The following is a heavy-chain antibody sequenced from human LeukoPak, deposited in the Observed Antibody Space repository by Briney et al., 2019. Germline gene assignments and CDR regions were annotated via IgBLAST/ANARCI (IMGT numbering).Heavy chain of an antibody. V-gene: IGHV4-59*08. D-gene: IGHD2-15*01. Sequence: PSETLSLTCTVSGGSISSYYWSWIRQPPGKGLEWIGYIYYSGSTKYSPSLKSRVTISVDTSKNQFSLKLSSVTAADTALYYCASLVAAKLPYYWGQGTLVTVSS. CDR2: IYYSGST. CDR1: GGSISSYY. J-gene: IGHJ4*02. CDR3: ASLVAAKLPYY.